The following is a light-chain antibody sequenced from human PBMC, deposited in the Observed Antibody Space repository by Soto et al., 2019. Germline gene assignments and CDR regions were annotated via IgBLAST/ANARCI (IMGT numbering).Light chain of an antibody. CDR3: CSYAGRRGSV. V-gene: IGLV2-23*01. J-gene: IGLJ1*01. Sequence: QSALTQPASVSGSPGQSITISCTGTSSDVGSYNLVSWYQQHPGRAPKLMIFEDNKRPSGVSNRFSGSKSVNTASLTISGLQPEDEADYYCCSYAGRRGSVFGTGTKVTVL. CDR2: EDN. CDR1: SSDVGSYNL.